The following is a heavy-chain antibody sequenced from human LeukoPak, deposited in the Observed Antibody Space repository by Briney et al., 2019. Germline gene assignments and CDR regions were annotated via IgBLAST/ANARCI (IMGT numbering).Heavy chain of an antibody. CDR1: GYTFTSYG. V-gene: IGHV1-18*01. J-gene: IGHJ6*03. CDR3: ASGCWCGVWWGGVSWSWVRSYYYMDV. CDR2: ISAYNGNT. D-gene: IGHD2-21*01. Sequence: ASVKVSCKASGYTFTSYGISWVRQAPGQGLEWMGWISAYNGNTNYAQKLQGRVTMTTDTSTSTAYMELRSLRSDDTAVYYCASGCWCGVWWGGVSWSWVRSYYYMDVWGKGTTVTISS.